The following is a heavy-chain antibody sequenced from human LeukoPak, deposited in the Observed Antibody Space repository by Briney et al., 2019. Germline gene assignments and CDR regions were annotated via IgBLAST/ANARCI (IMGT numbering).Heavy chain of an antibody. CDR2: INRDGSST. CDR3: ARDVGGYYDTSGYLDF. V-gene: IGHV3-74*03. D-gene: IGHD3-22*01. Sequence: GGSLRLSCAASGFTFSSFWIHWVRQVPGKELVWVSLINRDGSSTMYADSVKGRFTISRDNAKNTLYLQMNSLRAEDTAVYYCARDVGGYYDTSGYLDFWGQGTLVTVSS. J-gene: IGHJ4*02. CDR1: GFTFSSFW.